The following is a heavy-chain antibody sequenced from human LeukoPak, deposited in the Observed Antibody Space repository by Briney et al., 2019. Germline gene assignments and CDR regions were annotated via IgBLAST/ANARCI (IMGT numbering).Heavy chain of an antibody. CDR3: ARGAGSSLGAFDI. D-gene: IGHD6-6*01. CDR2: ISCSSSYI. V-gene: IGHV3-21*01. Sequence: GGSLRLSCAASGFTFDDYSMHWVRQVPGKGLEWVSSISCSSSYIYYADSVKGRFTISRDNAKNSLYLQMNSLRAEDTAVYYCARGAGSSLGAFDIWGQGTMVTVAS. CDR1: GFTFDDYS. J-gene: IGHJ3*02.